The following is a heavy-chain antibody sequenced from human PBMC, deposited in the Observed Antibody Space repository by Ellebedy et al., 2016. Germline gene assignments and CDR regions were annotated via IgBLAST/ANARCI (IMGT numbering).Heavy chain of an antibody. CDR1: GYTFTKYN. J-gene: IGHJ3*02. CDR3: AREDSFDI. Sequence: ASVKVSCKASGYTFTKYNINWVRQATGQGLEWMGWVNPNTGETDYAQKFQGRVTMTRNTSSNTVSLELSRLGSEDTAVYFCAREDSFDIWGQGTMVIVSS. V-gene: IGHV1-8*01. CDR2: VNPNTGET.